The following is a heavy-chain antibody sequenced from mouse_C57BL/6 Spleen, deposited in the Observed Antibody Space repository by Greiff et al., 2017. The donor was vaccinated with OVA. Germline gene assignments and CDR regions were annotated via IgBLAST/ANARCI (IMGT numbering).Heavy chain of an antibody. J-gene: IGHJ1*03. CDR1: GYTFTDYE. CDR2: IDPETGGT. CDR3: TRDGYFDV. Sequence: QVQLKESGAELVRPGASVTLSCKASGYTFTDYEMHWVKQTPVHGLEWIGAIDPETGGTAYNQKFKGKAILTADKSSSPAYMELRSLTSEDSAVYYCTRDGYFDVWGTGTTVTVSS. V-gene: IGHV1-15*01.